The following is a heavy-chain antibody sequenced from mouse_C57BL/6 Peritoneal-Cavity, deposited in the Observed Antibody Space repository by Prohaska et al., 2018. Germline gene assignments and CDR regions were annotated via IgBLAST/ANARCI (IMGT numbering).Heavy chain of an antibody. CDR3: TDYGGY. J-gene: IGHJ2*01. D-gene: IGHD2-4*01. CDR1: GFTFSNYW. Sequence: EVKLEESGGGLVQPGGSMKLSCVASGFTFSNYWINWVRQSPEKGLEWVAQIRLKSDNYATQYAESVKGRFTISRDDSKSSVYLQMNNVRAEDTGIYYCTDYGGYWGQGTTLTVSS. CDR2: IRLKSDNYAT. V-gene: IGHV6-3*01.